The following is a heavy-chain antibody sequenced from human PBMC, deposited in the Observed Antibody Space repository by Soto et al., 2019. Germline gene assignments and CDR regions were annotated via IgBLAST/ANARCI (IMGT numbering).Heavy chain of an antibody. J-gene: IGHJ4*02. Sequence: QVQLVQSGAEVKKPWASVKLSCRTSGYTFTHYYMHWVRQAPGQGREWLATINPASGSTNYAQDFQGRVTLTMATSTPTVYMELSGLRAEDTAIVYCARDLAAGDHWGQGTLVPVSS. CDR2: INPASGST. V-gene: IGHV1-46*01. CDR1: GYTFTHYY. CDR3: ARDLAAGDH. D-gene: IGHD6-13*01.